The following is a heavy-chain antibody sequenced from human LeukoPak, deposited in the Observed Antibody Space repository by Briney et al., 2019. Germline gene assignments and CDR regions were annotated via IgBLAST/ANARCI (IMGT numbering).Heavy chain of an antibody. V-gene: IGHV5-51*01. CDR1: GYSFTSYW. J-gene: IGHJ5*02. CDR3: ARLRFLGPVEGFAWFDP. D-gene: IGHD3-3*01. CDR2: IYPGDSDT. Sequence: GASLQISCKGSGYSFTSYWIGWVRQMPGKGLEWMGIIYPGDSDTRYSPSFQGQVTISADKSISTAYLQWSSLKASDTAMYYCARLRFLGPVEGFAWFDPWGQGTLVTVSS.